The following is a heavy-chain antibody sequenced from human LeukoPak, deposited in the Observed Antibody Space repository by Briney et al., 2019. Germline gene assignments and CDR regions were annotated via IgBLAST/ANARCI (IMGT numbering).Heavy chain of an antibody. J-gene: IGHJ5*02. CDR2: MNPNSGNT. CDR1: GYTFTSYD. Sequence: GASVKVSCKASGYTFTSYDINWVRQATGQGLEWMGWMNPNSGNTGYAQKFQGRVTITRNTSISTAYMELSSLRSEDTAVYYCATVRLHLYSSGWSNWFDPWGQGTLVTVSS. V-gene: IGHV1-8*03. D-gene: IGHD6-19*01. CDR3: ATVRLHLYSSGWSNWFDP.